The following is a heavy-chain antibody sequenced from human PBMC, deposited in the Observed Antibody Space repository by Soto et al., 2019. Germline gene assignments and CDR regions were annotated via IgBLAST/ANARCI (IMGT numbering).Heavy chain of an antibody. Sequence: QVQLQESGPGLVKPSQTLSLTCTVSGGSISSGGYYWSWIRQHPGKGLEWIGYIYYSGSTYCNYYNPSLKSRVTISVDTSKNQFSLKLSSVTAADTAVYYCARTPLLWGQGTLVTVSS. J-gene: IGHJ4*02. V-gene: IGHV4-31*03. CDR2: IYYSGSTYCN. CDR1: GGSISSGGYY. D-gene: IGHD1-26*01. CDR3: ARTPLL.